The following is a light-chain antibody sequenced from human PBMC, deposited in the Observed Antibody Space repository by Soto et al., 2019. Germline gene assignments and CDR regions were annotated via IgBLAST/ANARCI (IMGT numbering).Light chain of an antibody. Sequence: IQVTRAPSPLCSSLWERSTITCRASKGIRNDLGWYQQRPGRAPSLLIYAASSLQSGVPSRFSGSGSGTDFTLTISSLQPEDFATYYCQQSYSTSWTFGQGTKVDIK. CDR2: AAS. CDR3: QQSYSTSWT. V-gene: IGKV1-39*01. CDR1: KGIRND. J-gene: IGKJ1*01.